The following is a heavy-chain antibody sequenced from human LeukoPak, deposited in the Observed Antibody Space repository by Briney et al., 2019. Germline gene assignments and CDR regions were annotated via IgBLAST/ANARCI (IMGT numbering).Heavy chain of an antibody. J-gene: IGHJ4*02. CDR1: GGSISSSNW. D-gene: IGHD6-13*01. CDR3: ARVGRAAGSLNPFDY. V-gene: IGHV4-4*02. Sequence: SETLSLTCAVSGGSISSSNWWSWVRQPPGKGLEWIGEINHSGSTNYNPSLKSRVTISVDTSKNQFSLKLSSVTAADTAVYYCARVGRAAGSLNPFDYWGQGTLVTVSS. CDR2: INHSGST.